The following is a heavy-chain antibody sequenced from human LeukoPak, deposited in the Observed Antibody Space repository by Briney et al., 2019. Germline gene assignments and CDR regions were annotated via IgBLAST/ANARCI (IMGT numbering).Heavy chain of an antibody. V-gene: IGHV4-59*01. CDR2: IYYGGST. D-gene: IGHD3-22*01. Sequence: SETLSLTCTVSGGSISSYYWSWIRQPPGKGLEWIGYIYYGGSTKYNPSLKSRVTISVDTSKNQFSLRLSSVTAADTAVYYCARAFDSSGYLVPLDYWGQGTLVTVSS. CDR1: GGSISSYY. CDR3: ARAFDSSGYLVPLDY. J-gene: IGHJ4*02.